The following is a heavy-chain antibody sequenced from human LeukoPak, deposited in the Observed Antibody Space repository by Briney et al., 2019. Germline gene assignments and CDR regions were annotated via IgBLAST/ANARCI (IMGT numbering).Heavy chain of an antibody. CDR2: IYSSGST. CDR3: EAIFGVVDAFDI. J-gene: IGHJ3*02. V-gene: IGHV4-4*09. D-gene: IGHD3-3*01. Sequence: SETLSLTCTVSGGSLSSYYWSWIRQPPGKGLEWIGYIYSSGSTTYNPSLKSRLTLSVDTSKNQFSLRLSSVTPADTAVYYCEAIFGVVDAFDIWGQGTMVTVSS. CDR1: GGSLSSYY.